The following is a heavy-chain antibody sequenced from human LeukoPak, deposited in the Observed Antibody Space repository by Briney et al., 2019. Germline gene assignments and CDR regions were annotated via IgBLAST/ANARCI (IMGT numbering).Heavy chain of an antibody. CDR2: INTNSSGK. D-gene: IGHD2/OR15-2a*01. J-gene: IGHJ3*01. CDR3: ASRISWLFSSPYAFDG. Sequence: ASVTLSCKASGYTFTGYYMNWVRQAPGQGLGWVGWINTNSSGKNYAQKFQGMVTMTRDTSISTAYMELSRLRADDTAVYYCASRISWLFSSPYAFDGWGKVVMVSVSS. CDR1: GYTFTGYY. V-gene: IGHV1-2*02.